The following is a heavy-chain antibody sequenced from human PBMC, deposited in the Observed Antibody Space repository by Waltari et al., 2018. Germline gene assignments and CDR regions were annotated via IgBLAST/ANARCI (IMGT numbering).Heavy chain of an antibody. CDR1: GGSCSGYY. CDR2: INHSGST. CDR3: ARGVVKDFDY. J-gene: IGHJ4*02. Sequence: QVQLQQWGAGLLKPSETLSLTCAVYGGSCSGYYWSWIRQPPGKGLGWIGEINHSGSTNYNPSLKSRVTISVDTSKNQFSLKLSSVTAADTAVYYCARGVVKDFDYWGQGTLVTVSS. D-gene: IGHD3-22*01. V-gene: IGHV4-34*01.